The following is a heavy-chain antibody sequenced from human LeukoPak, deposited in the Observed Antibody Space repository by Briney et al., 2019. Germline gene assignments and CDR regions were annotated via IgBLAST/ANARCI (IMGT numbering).Heavy chain of an antibody. Sequence: SETLSLTCTVSGGSISSYYWSWIRQPPGKGLEWIGYTHYSGSTNYNPSLRSRVTISGDTSENRFSLRLSSVTAADTAVYYCARQLYSNYNYFDYWGQGALVTVSS. D-gene: IGHD4-11*01. CDR2: THYSGST. V-gene: IGHV4-59*08. CDR1: GGSISSYY. CDR3: ARQLYSNYNYFDY. J-gene: IGHJ4*02.